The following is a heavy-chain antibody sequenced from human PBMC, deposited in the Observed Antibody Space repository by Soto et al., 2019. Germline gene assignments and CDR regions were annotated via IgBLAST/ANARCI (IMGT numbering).Heavy chain of an antibody. CDR1: GFTFSSYG. Sequence: GGSLRLSCAASGFTFSSYGMHWVRQAPGQGMARVAVISYDGSNKYYADSVKGRFTISIDNSKNTLYLQMNSMRAEDTALYYCAKDAYYXESSGYYPYYYYYGMEVWGQGTTVTVSS. J-gene: IGHJ6*02. CDR3: AKDAYYXESSGYYPYYYYYGMEV. D-gene: IGHD3-22*01. CDR2: ISYDGSNK. V-gene: IGHV3-30*18.